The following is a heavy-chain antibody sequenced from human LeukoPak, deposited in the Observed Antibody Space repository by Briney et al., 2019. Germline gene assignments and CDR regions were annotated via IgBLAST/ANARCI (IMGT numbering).Heavy chain of an antibody. V-gene: IGHV3-64D*08. J-gene: IGHJ3*01. CDR3: VKEAGGVRGVVGFGDAFDF. Sequence: GGSLRLSCSASGFTFSIYAMHWVRQAPGKGLEYVSAISDNGGHTYYADSEKGRFTISRDNSKNTLYLQMSSVTIEDMAVYYCVKEAGGVRGVVGFGDAFDFWGQGTLVTVSS. CDR1: GFTFSIYA. CDR2: ISDNGGHT. D-gene: IGHD3-10*01.